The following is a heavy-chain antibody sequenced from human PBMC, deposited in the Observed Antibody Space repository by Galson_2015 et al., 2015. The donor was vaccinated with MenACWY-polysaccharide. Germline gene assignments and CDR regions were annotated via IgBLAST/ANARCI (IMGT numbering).Heavy chain of an antibody. CDR3: ARVRLRDVGRYFDC. CDR1: EFTLSSFW. J-gene: IGHJ4*02. V-gene: IGHV3-7*01. CDR2: IKQDGSER. D-gene: IGHD1-26*01. Sequence: SMRLSCAASEFTLSSFWMAWVRQAPGKGLEWVANIKQDGSERYYVDSVQGRFTISRDNAENSLFLQMNSLRAEDTAVYYSARVRLRDVGRYFDCWGQGTLVTVSS.